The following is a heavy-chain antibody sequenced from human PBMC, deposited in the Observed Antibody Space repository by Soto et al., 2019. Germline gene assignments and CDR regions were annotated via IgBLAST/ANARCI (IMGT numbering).Heavy chain of an antibody. Sequence: QVQLVQSGAEVRKPGSSVQVSCKASGGTFYTYTFSWVRQAPGQGLEWMGSITPIYPTTNYAEKIQARLTVTADGSTNTAYMELNSLTSEDTAVYYCARIPRYSFPTSDDLDSWGQGTLVTVSS. J-gene: IGHJ4*02. CDR3: ARIPRYSFPTSDDLDS. V-gene: IGHV1-69*15. D-gene: IGHD5-18*01. CDR2: ITPIYPTT. CDR1: GGTFYTYT.